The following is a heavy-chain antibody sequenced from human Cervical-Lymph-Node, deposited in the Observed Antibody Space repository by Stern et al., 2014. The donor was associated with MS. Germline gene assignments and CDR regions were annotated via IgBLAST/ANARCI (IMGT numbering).Heavy chain of an antibody. Sequence: EVQLVESGGGLVQPGGSLRLSCAASEFTFSAYSMTWVRQAPAKGLEWVATISSSGGVTYYADSVKGRFTISRDNSKNTLILQMKSLRAEDTAVYFCAKVAYSGNALDYWGQGTLVIVSS. CDR1: EFTFSAYS. J-gene: IGHJ4*02. CDR2: ISSSGGVT. D-gene: IGHD4-23*01. V-gene: IGHV3-23*04. CDR3: AKVAYSGNALDY.